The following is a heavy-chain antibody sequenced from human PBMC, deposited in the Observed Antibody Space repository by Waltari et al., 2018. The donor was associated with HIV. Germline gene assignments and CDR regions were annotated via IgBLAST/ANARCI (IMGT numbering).Heavy chain of an antibody. CDR1: GFTFSTYW. D-gene: IGHD6-13*01. J-gene: IGHJ4*02. V-gene: IGHV3-7*01. CDR2: IKQDGSER. CDR3: ARSSWHDY. Sequence: EVQLVASGGGLVRPGGSLRLSCAASGFTFSTYWMNWVRQAPGRGRWWVAKIKQDGSERHYVDSVKGRFTISRDNAKNSLYLQMNSLRAEDTAVYYCARSSWHDYWGQGTLVTVSS.